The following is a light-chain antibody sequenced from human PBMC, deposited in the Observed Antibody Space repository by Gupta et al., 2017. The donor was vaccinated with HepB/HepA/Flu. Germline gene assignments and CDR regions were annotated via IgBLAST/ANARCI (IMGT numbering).Light chain of an antibody. J-gene: IGKJ1*01. CDR2: GAS. CDR1: QSVSSSF. V-gene: IGKV3-20*01. Sequence: EVVLPQSPGTLSLSPGETATLSCSTSQSVSSSFLAWYQQKPGQAPRLLIYGASNRATGIPDRFSGSGSGTDFTLSISRLEPDDFAVYFCQQYGGSPHTFGQGTKVEIE. CDR3: QQYGGSPHT.